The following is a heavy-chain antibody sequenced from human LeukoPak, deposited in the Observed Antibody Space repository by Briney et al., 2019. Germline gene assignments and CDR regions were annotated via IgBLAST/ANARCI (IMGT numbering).Heavy chain of an antibody. CDR1: GYTFTSYV. V-gene: IGHV1-18*01. CDR3: ARGLEKQPLEDY. J-gene: IGHJ4*02. CDR2: ISAYNGNT. D-gene: IGHD6-13*01. Sequence: ASVKVSCKASGYTFTSYVTSWVRQAPGQGLEWMGWISAYNGNTNYAQKVQGRVTMTTDTSTNTAYMELRSLRSDDTAVYYCARGLEKQPLEDYWGQGTLVTVSS.